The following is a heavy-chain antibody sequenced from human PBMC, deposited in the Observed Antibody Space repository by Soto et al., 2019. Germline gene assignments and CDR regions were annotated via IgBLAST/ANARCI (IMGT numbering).Heavy chain of an antibody. D-gene: IGHD2-21*02. CDR1: GYSFNTYW. J-gene: IGHJ3*02. V-gene: IGHV5-51*01. CDR3: AQSNNAYCGGDCYSGAFHI. Sequence: LGESLKISCKGSGYSFNTYWIGWVRQMPGIGLEWMGIIYPGNSDTRLSPSFQGQVTISADKSISTAYLQWSSLRASDTAIYYCAQSNNAYCGGDCYSGAFHIWGQGTMVTVS. CDR2: IYPGNSDT.